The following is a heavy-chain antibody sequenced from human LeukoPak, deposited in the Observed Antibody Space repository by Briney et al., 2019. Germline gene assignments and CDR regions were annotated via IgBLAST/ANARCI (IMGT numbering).Heavy chain of an antibody. CDR2: ISGSGGTT. CDR3: AKGGSSTPCNNYDY. D-gene: IGHD2-2*01. V-gene: IGHV3-23*01. CDR1: GFTFSSYA. J-gene: IGHJ4*02. Sequence: GGSLRLSCAASGFTFSSYAMSWVRQAPGKGLEWVSFISGSGGTTYYADSVKGRFTISRDNSKNTLYLQMNSLRAEDTATYYCAKGGSSTPCNNYDYWGQGALVTVSS.